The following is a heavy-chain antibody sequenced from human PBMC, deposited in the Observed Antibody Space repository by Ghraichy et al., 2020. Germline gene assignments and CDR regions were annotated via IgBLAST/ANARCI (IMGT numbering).Heavy chain of an antibody. CDR3: VKGYCGSISCRSHY. CDR1: GLSFSSYA. J-gene: IGHJ4*02. Sequence: GGSLRLSCGASGLSFSSYAMSWVRQAPGKGLEWVSHISGSDSSTYYGDSAKGRFTISRDNSKNILYLEMNSLRAEDTAVYYCVKGYCGSISCRSHYWGQGTLVTVSS. CDR2: ISGSDSST. D-gene: IGHD2-2*01. V-gene: IGHV3-23*01.